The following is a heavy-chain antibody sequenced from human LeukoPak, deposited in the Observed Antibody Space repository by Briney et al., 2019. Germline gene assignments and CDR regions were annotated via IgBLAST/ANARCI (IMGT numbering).Heavy chain of an antibody. V-gene: IGHV3-30*02. Sequence: GESLRLSCAASGFTFSSYEMHWVRQAPGKGLEWLAFIRYDGSNTYYADSVKGRFTVSRDDSKNTLYLQMNSLRGDDTAVYYCAKDGTSYYYIYYWGQGTLVTVSS. D-gene: IGHD2/OR15-2a*01. J-gene: IGHJ4*02. CDR2: IRYDGSNT. CDR3: AKDGTSYYYIYY. CDR1: GFTFSSYE.